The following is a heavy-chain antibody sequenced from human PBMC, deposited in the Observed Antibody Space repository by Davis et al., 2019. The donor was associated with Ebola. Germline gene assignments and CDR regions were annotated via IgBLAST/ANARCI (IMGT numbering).Heavy chain of an antibody. CDR1: GYTFTGYY. J-gene: IGHJ6*02. Sequence: ASVKVSCKASGYTFTGYYMHWVRQAPGQGLEWMGWINPNSGGTNYAQKFQGCVTMTRDTSISTAYMELRSLRSDDTAVYYCARAGYCSSTSCLWGYYYYGMDVWGQGTTVTVSS. D-gene: IGHD2-2*01. V-gene: IGHV1-2*04. CDR3: ARAGYCSSTSCLWGYYYYGMDV. CDR2: INPNSGGT.